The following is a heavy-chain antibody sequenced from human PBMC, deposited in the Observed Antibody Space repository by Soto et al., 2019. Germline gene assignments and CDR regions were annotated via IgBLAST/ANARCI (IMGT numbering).Heavy chain of an antibody. CDR2: ITDTGGDA. V-gene: IGHV3-23*01. Sequence: PGGSLRLSCVASAITFGSRAMSWVRQAPGEGLEWVSTITDTGGDAKYADSVRGRFTISRDNSKKTLYLQMSSLRADDSAVYFCARGSKDSYRGSRIFDFWGRGTLVTVSS. J-gene: IGHJ4*02. CDR3: ARGSKDSYRGSRIFDF. CDR1: AITFGSRA. D-gene: IGHD3-16*01.